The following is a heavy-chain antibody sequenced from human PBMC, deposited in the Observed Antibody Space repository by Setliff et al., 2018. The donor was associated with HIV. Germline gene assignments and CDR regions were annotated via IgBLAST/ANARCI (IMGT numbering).Heavy chain of an antibody. D-gene: IGHD3-22*01. J-gene: IGHJ3*02. CDR2: IPHNGGT. CDR1: GYSIGSGSF. V-gene: IGHV4-38-2*01. Sequence: SETLSLTCAVSGYSIGSGSFWGWIRQPPGKGLEWIATIPHNGGTYYNPDPSLTGRVTMAVDTSKKQFSLKLKSVTAADTAVYYCARVSGYYDSSGYNCDAFDIWGQGTMVTVSS. CDR3: ARVSGYYDSSGYNCDAFDI.